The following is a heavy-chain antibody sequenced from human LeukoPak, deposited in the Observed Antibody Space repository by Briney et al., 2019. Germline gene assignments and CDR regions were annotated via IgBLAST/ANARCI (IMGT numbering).Heavy chain of an antibody. Sequence: ASVKVSCKTSAYILSGYYMHWVRQAPGQGLEWMGWINPDSGATLYAQKFQGRVTLTRDTSINTAYMEVSRLTSDDTAVYYCARGKDASGTTAFEIWGQGTMVTVSS. CDR3: ARGKDASGTTAFEI. CDR2: INPDSGAT. J-gene: IGHJ3*02. D-gene: IGHD1-1*01. V-gene: IGHV1-2*02. CDR1: AYILSGYY.